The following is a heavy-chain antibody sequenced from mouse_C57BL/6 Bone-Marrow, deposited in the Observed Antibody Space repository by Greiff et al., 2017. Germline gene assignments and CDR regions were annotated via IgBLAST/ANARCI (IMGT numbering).Heavy chain of an antibody. CDR3: ATESNYDGGDYFDY. V-gene: IGHV1-69*01. Sequence: QVQLQQPGAELVMPGASVKLSCKASGYTFTSYRMHWVKQRPGQGLEWIGEIDPSDSYTNYNQKFKGKSPLTVEKSSSTAYMQLSSLTSEDSAVYYYATESNYDGGDYFDYWGQGTTLTVPS. J-gene: IGHJ2*01. CDR2: IDPSDSYT. CDR1: GYTFTSYR. D-gene: IGHD2-4*01.